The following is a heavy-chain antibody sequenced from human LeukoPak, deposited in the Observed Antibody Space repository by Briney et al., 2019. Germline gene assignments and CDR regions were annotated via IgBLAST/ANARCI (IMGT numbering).Heavy chain of an antibody. CDR3: ARDPSFLGDLYWYFDL. D-gene: IGHD2-21*02. V-gene: IGHV3-33*01. J-gene: IGHJ2*01. Sequence: GGSLRLSCAASVLTFSSYGMHWVRQAPGRGVEWVAVIWYDGSNKYYADSVKGRFTISRDKSKNTLYLQMNSLKAEYTAVYYCARDPSFLGDLYWYFDLWGRGTLVTVSS. CDR1: VLTFSSYG. CDR2: IWYDGSNK.